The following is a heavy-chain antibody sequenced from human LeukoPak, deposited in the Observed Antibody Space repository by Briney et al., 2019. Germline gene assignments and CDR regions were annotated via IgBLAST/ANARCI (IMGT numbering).Heavy chain of an antibody. J-gene: IGHJ4*02. D-gene: IGHD3-3*01. CDR1: GYTFTSYY. CDR3: ARDGYYDFWSGYVGRYYFDY. Sequence: ASVKVSCKASGYTFTSYYMHWVRQAPGQGLEWMGIINPSGGSTSYAQKFQGRVTMTRDMSTSTVYMELSSLRSDDTAVYYCARDGYYDFWSGYVGRYYFDYWGQGTLVTVSS. CDR2: INPSGGST. V-gene: IGHV1-46*01.